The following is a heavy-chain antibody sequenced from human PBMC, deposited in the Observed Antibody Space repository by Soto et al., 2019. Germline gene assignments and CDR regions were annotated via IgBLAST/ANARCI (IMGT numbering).Heavy chain of an antibody. Sequence: SETLSLTCAVYGGSFSGYYWSWIRQPPGKGLEWIGEINHSGSTNYNPSLKSRVTISVDTSKNQFSLKLSSVTAADTAVYYCGRGRFYYGSGSYYRRWFDPWGQGTLVTVS. CDR2: INHSGST. CDR3: GRGRFYYGSGSYYRRWFDP. J-gene: IGHJ5*02. D-gene: IGHD3-10*01. CDR1: GGSFSGYY. V-gene: IGHV4-34*01.